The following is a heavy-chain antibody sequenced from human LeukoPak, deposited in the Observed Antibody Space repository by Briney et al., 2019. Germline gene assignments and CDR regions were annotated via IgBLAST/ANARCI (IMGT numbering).Heavy chain of an antibody. V-gene: IGHV4-38-2*01. CDR1: GYSISSGYY. D-gene: IGHD6-13*01. CDR2: IYHSGST. Sequence: SETLSLTCAVSGYSISSGYYWGWIRQPPGKGLECIGSIYHSGSTYYNPSLKSRVTISVDTSKNQFSLKLSSVTAADTAVYHCARHASSSSLDYWGQGTLVTVSS. CDR3: ARHASSSSLDY. J-gene: IGHJ4*02.